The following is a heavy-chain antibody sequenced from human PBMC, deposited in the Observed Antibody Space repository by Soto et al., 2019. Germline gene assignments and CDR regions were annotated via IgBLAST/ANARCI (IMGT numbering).Heavy chain of an antibody. V-gene: IGHV4-31*03. Sequence: QVQLQESGPGLVKPSQTLSLTCTVSGGSISSGGYYWSWIRQHPGKGLEWIGYIYYSGSTYYNPSLKCRVTISVDTSKNQFALQLSSVAAADTAVYYCARSGYSYGPNPLRYWGQGTLVTVSS. CDR3: ARSGYSYGPNPLRY. CDR2: IYYSGST. D-gene: IGHD5-18*01. CDR1: GGSISSGGYY. J-gene: IGHJ4*02.